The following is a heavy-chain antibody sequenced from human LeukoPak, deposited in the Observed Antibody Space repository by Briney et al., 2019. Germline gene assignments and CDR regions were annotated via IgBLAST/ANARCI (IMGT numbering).Heavy chain of an antibody. CDR1: GFTFSSYA. J-gene: IGHJ4*02. V-gene: IGHV3-23*01. Sequence: GGSLRLSCSASGFTFSSYAMHWVRQAPGKRLEWVSTISGSGGSIYYAESVKGRFTISRDNSKNTVYLQVNSLRAEDTAVYYCANDYYGSGSYYNLFGYWGQGTLVTVSS. D-gene: IGHD3-10*01. CDR3: ANDYYGSGSYYNLFGY. CDR2: ISGSGGSI.